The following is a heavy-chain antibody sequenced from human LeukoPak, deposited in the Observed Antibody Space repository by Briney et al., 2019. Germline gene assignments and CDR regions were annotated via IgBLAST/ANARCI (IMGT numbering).Heavy chain of an antibody. Sequence: GASVKVSCKASGYTFTDYYMHWVRQAPGQGLEWMGWINPKSGDTNYAQKFQGRVTMTRDTSISTAYMELSRLRSDDMAVYYCALWFGELSALISYYYYGMDVWGQGTTVTVSS. CDR3: ALWFGELSALISYYYYGMDV. V-gene: IGHV1-2*02. CDR1: GYTFTDYY. D-gene: IGHD3-10*01. CDR2: INPKSGDT. J-gene: IGHJ6*02.